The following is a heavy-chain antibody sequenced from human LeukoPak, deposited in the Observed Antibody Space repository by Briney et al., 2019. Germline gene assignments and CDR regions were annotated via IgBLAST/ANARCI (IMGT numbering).Heavy chain of an antibody. CDR1: GYFISSGYY. CDR2: IFYSGST. V-gene: IGHV4-38-2*02. J-gene: IGHJ3*02. D-gene: IGHD3-10*01. CDR3: AKSNGYGLVDI. Sequence: SETLSLTCTVSGYFISSGYYWGWVRQPPGKGLEWIGNIFYSGSTYYSPSLKSRVTISLDTSRNQFSLKLNSVTAADTAVYYCAKSNGYGLVDIWGQGTIVTVSS.